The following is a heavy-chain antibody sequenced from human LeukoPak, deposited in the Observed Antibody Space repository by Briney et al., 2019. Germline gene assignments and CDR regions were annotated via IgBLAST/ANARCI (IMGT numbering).Heavy chain of an antibody. CDR2: ISSSSSYI. D-gene: IGHD3-3*01. CDR1: GFTFSSYS. Sequence: GGSLRLSCAASGFTFSSYSMNWVRQAPGKGLEWVSSISSSSSYIYYADSVKGRFTISRDNAKNSLYLQMNSLRAEDTAMYYCARPITIFGVVGDDYWGQGTLVTVSS. J-gene: IGHJ4*02. CDR3: ARPITIFGVVGDDY. V-gene: IGHV3-21*01.